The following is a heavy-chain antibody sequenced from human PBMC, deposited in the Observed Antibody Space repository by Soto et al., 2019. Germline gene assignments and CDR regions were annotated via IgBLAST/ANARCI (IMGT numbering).Heavy chain of an antibody. J-gene: IGHJ6*02. Sequence: EVQLVESGGGLVKPGGSLRLSCAASGFTFSSYSMNWVRQAPGKGLEWVSSISSSSDYIYYADSVKGRFTISRDNAKNSLYLQMNSLRVEDTAVYYSVREARGNYHYHGMDVWGQGTTVTVSS. CDR2: ISSSSDYI. CDR1: GFTFSSYS. CDR3: VREARGNYHYHGMDV. V-gene: IGHV3-21*01.